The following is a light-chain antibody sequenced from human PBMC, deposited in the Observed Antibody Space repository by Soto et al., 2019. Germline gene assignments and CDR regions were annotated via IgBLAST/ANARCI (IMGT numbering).Light chain of an antibody. CDR2: DVS. CDR3: SSYTSSSTYV. J-gene: IGLJ1*01. V-gene: IGLV2-14*01. Sequence: QSALTQPASVSGSPGQSITISCTGTSSDVGGYNYVSWYQQHPGKVPKLMIYDVSNRPSGVSKRFSGSKSGNTASLTISGLQREDEADYYCSSYTSSSTYVFGTGTKLTVL. CDR1: SSDVGGYNY.